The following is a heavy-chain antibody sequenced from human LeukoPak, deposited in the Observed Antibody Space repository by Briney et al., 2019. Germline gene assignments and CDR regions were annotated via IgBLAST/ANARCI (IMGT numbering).Heavy chain of an antibody. CDR3: ARRRTVVVPAAMLGYNWFDP. D-gene: IGHD2-2*01. Sequence: SETLSLTCAVYGGSFSGYYWSWIRQPPGKGLEWIGEINHSGSTNYNPSLKSRVTISVDTSKNQFSLKLSSVTAADTAVYYCARRRTVVVPAAMLGYNWFDPWGQGTLVTVSS. CDR1: GGSFSGYY. J-gene: IGHJ5*02. V-gene: IGHV4-34*01. CDR2: INHSGST.